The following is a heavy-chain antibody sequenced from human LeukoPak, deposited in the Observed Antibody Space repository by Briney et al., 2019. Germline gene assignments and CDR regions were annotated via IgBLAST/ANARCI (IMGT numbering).Heavy chain of an antibody. D-gene: IGHD4-17*01. CDR1: GFAFNNYV. J-gene: IGHJ4*02. CDR2: ISGYGDST. CDR3: ARDEIRLRAFDY. V-gene: IGHV3-23*01. Sequence: PGGSLRLSCAASGFAFNNYVMTWVRQAPGKGLDWFSAISGYGDSTYYADSVKGRFTISRDSSKNTLYLQMNSLRAEDTAVYCCARDEIRLRAFDYWGQGTLVTVSS.